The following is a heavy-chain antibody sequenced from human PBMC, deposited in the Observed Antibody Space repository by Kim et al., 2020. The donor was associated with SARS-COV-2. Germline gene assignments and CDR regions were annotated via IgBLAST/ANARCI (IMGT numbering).Heavy chain of an antibody. V-gene: IGHV5-51*01. CDR3: AGLSGGYDYYYYYYMDV. CDR2: IYPGDSDT. Sequence: GESLKISCKGSGYSFTSYWIGWVRQMPGKGLEWMGIIYPGDSDTRYSPSFQGQVTISADKSISTASLKWSSLKASDTAMYYCAGLSGGYDYYYYYYMDVWGKGTTVTVSS. CDR1: GYSFTSYW. D-gene: IGHD5-12*01. J-gene: IGHJ6*03.